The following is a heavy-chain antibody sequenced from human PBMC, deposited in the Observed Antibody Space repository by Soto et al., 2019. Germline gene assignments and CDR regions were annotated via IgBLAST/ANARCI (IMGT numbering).Heavy chain of an antibody. D-gene: IGHD3-10*01. J-gene: IGHJ6*04. CDR1: GGTLSDYA. Sequence: QVQLVQSGAEVKNPGSSVKVSCKASGGTLSDYAVSWVRQARGQGLEWMGGIMPTVDSANYAQKFQGRLTITADELTSTANMELSSLTSDDTAIYYCAVAAVREILTEQSSGMAVWGKGTTVTVSS. V-gene: IGHV1-69*01. CDR3: AVAAVREILTEQSSGMAV. CDR2: IMPTVDSA.